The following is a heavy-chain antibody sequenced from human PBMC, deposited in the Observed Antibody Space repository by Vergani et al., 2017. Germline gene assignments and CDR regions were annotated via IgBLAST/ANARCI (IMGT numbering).Heavy chain of an antibody. CDR1: GYTFTSYG. CDR2: IRAYNGNT. CDR3: ATQYSYGALHEGTFDY. J-gene: IGHJ4*02. D-gene: IGHD5-18*01. Sequence: QVQLVQSGAEVKKPGASVKVSCKASGYTFTSYGISWVRQAPGQGLEWMGWIRAYNGNTNYAKKLQGRVTMTTDTSTSTANMELRSLRSDDTAVYYCATQYSYGALHEGTFDYWVQGTLVTGSS. V-gene: IGHV1-18*01.